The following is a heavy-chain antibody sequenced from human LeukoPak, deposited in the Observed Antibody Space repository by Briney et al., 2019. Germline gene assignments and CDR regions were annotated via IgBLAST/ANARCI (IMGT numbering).Heavy chain of an antibody. D-gene: IGHD4-17*01. CDR1: GYTFTGYY. CDR2: INPSGGST. J-gene: IGHJ4*02. V-gene: IGHV1-46*01. CDR3: ARDSGLYGAGVY. Sequence: GASVKVSCKASGYTFTGYYMHWVRQAPGQGLEWMGIINPSGGSTSYAQKFQGRVTMTRDTSTSTVYMELSSLRSEDTAVYYCARDSGLYGAGVYWGQGTLVTVSS.